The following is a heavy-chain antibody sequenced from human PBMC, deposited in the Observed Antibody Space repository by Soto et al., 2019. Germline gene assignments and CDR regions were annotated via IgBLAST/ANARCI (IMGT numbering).Heavy chain of an antibody. J-gene: IGHJ4*02. CDR2: LSYEGSEE. CDR1: GFNFGVFG. CDR3: ALTRRSSLLEVAGPGFEY. Sequence: GGSLRLSCAASGFNFGVFGMHWVRQPPGKGLEWLSVLSYEGSEEYYADSVRGRFTISRDNSKNTLFLQMHSLRVDDTGVYYCALTRRSSLLEVAGPGFEYWGQGTLVTVSS. D-gene: IGHD6-19*01. V-gene: IGHV3-30*03.